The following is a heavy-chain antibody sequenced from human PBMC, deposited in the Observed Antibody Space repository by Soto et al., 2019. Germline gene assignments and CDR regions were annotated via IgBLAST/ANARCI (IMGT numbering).Heavy chain of an antibody. CDR1: GYTFSSYG. V-gene: IGHV1-18*01. J-gene: IGHJ4*02. Sequence: ASVKVSCKASGYTFSSYGISWVRQAPGQGLEWMGWISGYNGNTNYAQKLQGRVTMTTDTSTSTAYMELRSLRAEDTAVYYCARDLAGGIPDYWGQGTRVTVSS. CDR3: ARDLAGGIPDY. CDR2: ISGYNGNT. D-gene: IGHD6-13*01.